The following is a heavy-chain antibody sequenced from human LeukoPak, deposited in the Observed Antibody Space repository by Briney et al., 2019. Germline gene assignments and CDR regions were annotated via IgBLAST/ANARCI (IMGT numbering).Heavy chain of an antibody. J-gene: IGHJ5*02. V-gene: IGHV4-31*03. CDR3: ARMTDWFDP. CDR1: GGSVSSGGTH. Sequence: SETLSLTCTVSGGSVSSGGTHWTWIRQHPGKGLEWIGYIFYSGSTYYNPSLKSRVTFSVDTSKNQFSLKLSSVTAADTAVYYCARMTDWFDPWGQGTLVNVSS. CDR2: IFYSGST.